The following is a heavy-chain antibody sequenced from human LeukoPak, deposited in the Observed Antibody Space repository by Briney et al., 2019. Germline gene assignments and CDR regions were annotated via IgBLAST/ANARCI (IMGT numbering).Heavy chain of an antibody. CDR2: IYPSDSDT. D-gene: IGHD5-18*01. V-gene: IGHV5-51*01. Sequence: GESLKISCKGSGYSFTNYWIGWVRQMPGKGPEWMGLIYPSDSDTRYSPSFQGQVTISADKSITTAYLQWSSLKASDTAMYYCARQGRAGGYTYGYFDYWGQGTLVTVSS. J-gene: IGHJ4*02. CDR1: GYSFTNYW. CDR3: ARQGRAGGYTYGYFDY.